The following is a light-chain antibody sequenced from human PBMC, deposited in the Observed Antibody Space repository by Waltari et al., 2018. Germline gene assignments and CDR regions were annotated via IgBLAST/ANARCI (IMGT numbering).Light chain of an antibody. CDR3: QQFDTFPLT. V-gene: IGKV1-12*01. CDR2: AAS. J-gene: IGKJ5*01. CDR1: QAISSW. Sequence: DIQMTQSPSSVSASVGDRVTITCRASQAISSWLAWYQQKPGKAPKLLIYAASSLQSGVPSRLSGSGFRTDLTLTISSLQPEDFAPYFCQQFDTFPLTFGQGTRLEIK.